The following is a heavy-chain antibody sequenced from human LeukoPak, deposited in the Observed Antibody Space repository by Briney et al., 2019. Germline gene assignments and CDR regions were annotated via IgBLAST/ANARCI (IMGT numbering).Heavy chain of an antibody. CDR2: VYSSGNT. J-gene: IGHJ4*02. V-gene: IGHV4-4*07. Sequence: PSETLSLTCTVSGGSISSYYWSWIRQPAGEGLEWLGRVYSSGNTNYNPSLKSRVTMSVDTSRSQFSLKLTSVTAADSAVYYCARMFSGTYGGIDYWGQGTLVTVSS. CDR1: GGSISSYY. D-gene: IGHD1-26*01. CDR3: ARMFSGTYGGIDY.